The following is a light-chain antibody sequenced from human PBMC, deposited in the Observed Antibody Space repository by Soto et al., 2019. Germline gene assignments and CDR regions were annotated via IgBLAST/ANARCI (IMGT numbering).Light chain of an antibody. J-gene: IGLJ1*01. Sequence: QSALTQPASVSGSPGQSITISCTGTSSDIGGYNSVSWYQQHPGKAPKLMIYEVSNRPSGIPDRFSGSKSGTSATLAITGLQTGDEADYYCGTWDSSLNAYVFGTGTKLTVL. V-gene: IGLV2-14*01. CDR3: GTWDSSLNAYV. CDR2: EVS. CDR1: SSDIGGYNS.